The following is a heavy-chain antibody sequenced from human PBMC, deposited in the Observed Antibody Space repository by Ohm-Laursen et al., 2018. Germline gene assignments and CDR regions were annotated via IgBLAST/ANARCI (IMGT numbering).Heavy chain of an antibody. CDR1: GGAFNDSY. CDR2: IYHSGST. D-gene: IGHD3-3*01. Sequence: SDTLSLTCTAFGGAFNDSYWSWIRQPPGKGLEWIGEIYHSGSTNYNPSLRSRLTISIDPSKSQFSLRLTSVTAADTAVYYCARESWSGTTIDYWGQGSLVTVSS. J-gene: IGHJ4*02. V-gene: IGHV4-34*01. CDR3: ARESWSGTTIDY.